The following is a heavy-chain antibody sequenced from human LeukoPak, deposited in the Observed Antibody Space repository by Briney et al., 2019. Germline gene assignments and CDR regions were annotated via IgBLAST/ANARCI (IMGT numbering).Heavy chain of an antibody. J-gene: IGHJ4*02. CDR3: ARRIAVAGFGPFDY. CDR1: GFTFSSYE. Sequence: PGGSLRLSCAASGFTFSSYEMHWVRQAPGKGLEWVAFIRYDGSNKYYADSVKGRFTISRDNSKNTLYLQMNSLRAEDTAVYYCARRIAVAGFGPFDYWGQGTLVTVSS. V-gene: IGHV3-30*02. D-gene: IGHD6-19*01. CDR2: IRYDGSNK.